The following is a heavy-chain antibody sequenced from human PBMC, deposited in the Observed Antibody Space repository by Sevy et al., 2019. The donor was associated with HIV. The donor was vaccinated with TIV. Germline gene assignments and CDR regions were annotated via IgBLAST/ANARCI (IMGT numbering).Heavy chain of an antibody. CDR1: GFTFSSYA. J-gene: IGHJ6*02. CDR3: AKFGEYCSSTSCYYYYYYGMDV. V-gene: IGHV3-23*01. CDR2: ISGSGGST. Sequence: GGSLRLSCAASGFTFSSYAMSWVRQAPGKGLEWVSAISGSGGSTYYADSVKGRFTISRDNSKNTLYLQMISLRAEDTAVYYCAKFGEYCSSTSCYYYYYYGMDVWGQGTTVTVSS. D-gene: IGHD2-2*01.